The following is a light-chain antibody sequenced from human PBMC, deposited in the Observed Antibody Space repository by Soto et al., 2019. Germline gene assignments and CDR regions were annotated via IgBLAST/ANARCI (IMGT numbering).Light chain of an antibody. CDR2: DVS. J-gene: IGKJ5*01. V-gene: IGKV3-11*01. CDR3: QQRDYWQVT. Sequence: EIVMTQSPATLSVSPGERANLSCRASENVRTFVDWYQQKPGQAPRLLIYDVSNRATGIPARFSGSGSGTDFTLTISSLEPEDFAIYYCQQRDYWQVTFGQGTRLEIK. CDR1: ENVRTF.